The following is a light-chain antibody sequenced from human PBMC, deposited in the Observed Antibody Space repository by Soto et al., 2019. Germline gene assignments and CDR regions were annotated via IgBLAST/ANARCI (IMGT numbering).Light chain of an antibody. CDR3: QQYDIWPIT. CDR1: QSVSSN. CDR2: SAS. V-gene: IGKV3-15*01. Sequence: EIVMTQSPATLSVSPGERATLSCRASQSVSSNLAWHQQKPGQAPRLLIYSASTRATGTPARFSGSGSGTEFTLTISSLLSEDIVVYYCQQYDIWPITFGQGTRLEIK. J-gene: IGKJ5*01.